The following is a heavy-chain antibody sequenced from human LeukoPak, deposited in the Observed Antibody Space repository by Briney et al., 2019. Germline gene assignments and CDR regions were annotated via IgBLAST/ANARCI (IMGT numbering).Heavy chain of an antibody. J-gene: IGHJ2*01. CDR1: GFTVSSNY. D-gene: IGHD6-13*01. V-gene: IGHV3-66*01. Sequence: PGGSLRLPCAASGFTVSSNYMSWVRQAPGKGLECVSFIYSAVSTYYADSVKGRFTISRDNSKNTLYLQMDSLRAEDTAVYYCARDPQLAWYFDLWGRGTLVTVSS. CDR3: ARDPQLAWYFDL. CDR2: IYSAVST.